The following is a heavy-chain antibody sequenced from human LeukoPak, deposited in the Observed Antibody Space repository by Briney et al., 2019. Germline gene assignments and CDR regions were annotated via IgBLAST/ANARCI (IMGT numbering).Heavy chain of an antibody. CDR2: FDNSGST. Sequence: PSETLSLTCTVSGGSISSSSYNWGWIRQPPGRGLEWIGSFDNSGSTYYNPSLKSRVTISVDTSKDQFSLKLTSVTAADTAVYYCARPPGIAAAWFDPWGQGTLVTVSS. J-gene: IGHJ5*02. CDR1: GGSISSSSYN. V-gene: IGHV4-39*01. CDR3: ARPPGIAAAWFDP. D-gene: IGHD6-13*01.